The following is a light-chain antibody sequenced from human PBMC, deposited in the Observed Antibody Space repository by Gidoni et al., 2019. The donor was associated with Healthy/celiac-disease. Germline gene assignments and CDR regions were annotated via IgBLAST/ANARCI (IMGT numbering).Light chain of an antibody. V-gene: IGKV3-20*01. J-gene: IGKJ1*01. CDR2: GAS. CDR3: QQYGSSAWT. CDR1: QSVSSSY. Sequence: EIVLTQAAGTLSLSPGERATLSCRASQSVSSSYLAWYQQKPGQAPRLLIYGASSRATGIPDRFSGSGSGTDFTLTISRLEPEDFAVYSCQQYGSSAWTFGQGTKVEIK.